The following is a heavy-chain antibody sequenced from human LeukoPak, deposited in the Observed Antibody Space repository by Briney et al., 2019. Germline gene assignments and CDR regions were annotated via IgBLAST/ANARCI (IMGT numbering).Heavy chain of an antibody. V-gene: IGHV3-74*01. CDR3: ARESGIAAALDL. CDR1: VFTFDDYG. Sequence: PGGALRLSRAASVFTFDDYGMSWVRQAPGKGLVWVSRINTDGRSTSYADSVKGRFTISRHNAKNTLYLQMNSLRAEDTAVYYCARESGIAAALDLWGQGTLVTVSS. D-gene: IGHD6-13*01. J-gene: IGHJ5*02. CDR2: INTDGRST.